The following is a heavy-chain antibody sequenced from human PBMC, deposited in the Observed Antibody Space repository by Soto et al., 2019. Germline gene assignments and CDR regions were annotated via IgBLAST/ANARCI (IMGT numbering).Heavy chain of an antibody. CDR2: ISYDGSNK. V-gene: IGHV3-30-3*01. CDR3: VFVMIAVVRRRMYV. J-gene: IGHJ6*04. CDR1: GVTFGSYA. D-gene: IGHD3-22*01. Sequence: GGSPRLSCAASGVTFGSYAMHWVGQAPGKGLEWVAVISYDGSNKYYADSVKGRFTISRDNSKNTLYLQMNSLRAEDTAVYYCVFVMIAVVRRRMYVCGKGNKVTVYS.